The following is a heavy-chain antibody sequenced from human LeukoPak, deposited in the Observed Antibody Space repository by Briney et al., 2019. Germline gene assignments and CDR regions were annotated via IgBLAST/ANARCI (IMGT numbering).Heavy chain of an antibody. D-gene: IGHD5-24*01. CDR2: ISSSSSYI. CDR3: ARDGYNDFDY. CDR1: GFTFSSYS. V-gene: IGHV3-21*01. J-gene: IGHJ4*02. Sequence: PGGSLRLSCAASGFTFSSYSMNWARQAPGRGREWVSSISSSSSYIYYADSVKGRFTISRDNAKNSLYLQMNSLRAEDTAVYYCARDGYNDFDYWGQGTLVTVSS.